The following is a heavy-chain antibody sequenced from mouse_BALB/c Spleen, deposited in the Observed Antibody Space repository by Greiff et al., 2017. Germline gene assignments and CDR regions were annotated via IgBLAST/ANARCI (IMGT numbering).Heavy chain of an antibody. CDR1: GYSITSDYA. D-gene: IGHD1-1*01. Sequence: DVKLQESGPGLVKPSQSLSLTCTVTGYSITSDYAWNWIRQFPGNKLEWMGYISYSGSTSYNPSLKSRISITRDTSKNQFFLQLNSVTTEDTATYYCARYIYYYGSFYAMDYWGQGTSVTVSS. J-gene: IGHJ4*01. CDR3: ARYIYYYGSFYAMDY. CDR2: ISYSGST. V-gene: IGHV3-2*02.